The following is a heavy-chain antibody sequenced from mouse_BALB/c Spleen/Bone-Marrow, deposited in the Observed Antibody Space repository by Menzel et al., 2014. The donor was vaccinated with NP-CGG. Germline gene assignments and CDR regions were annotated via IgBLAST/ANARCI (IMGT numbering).Heavy chain of an antibody. V-gene: IGHV14-3*02. Sequence: SGAELVKPGASVELSCTATGFNIKDTYMHWVKHRPEQALAWIGRIDAANGNTKYDPKFQGKATITADTSSNTAYLQLSSLTSEDTAVYYGSSYAMDYWGQGTSVTVSS. CDR3: SSYAMDY. J-gene: IGHJ4*01. CDR1: GFNIKDTY. CDR2: IDAANGNT.